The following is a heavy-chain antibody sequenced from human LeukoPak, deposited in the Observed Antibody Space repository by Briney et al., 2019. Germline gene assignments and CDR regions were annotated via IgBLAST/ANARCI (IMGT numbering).Heavy chain of an antibody. J-gene: IGHJ4*02. CDR3: AREARGTPHSYCYIFDY. CDR1: GGSISSYY. Sequence: SETLSLTCTVSGGSISSYYWSWIRQPAGKGLEWIGHIYTSGSTNYNPSLKSRVTISVDKSKNQFSLKLSSVTAADTAVYYCAREARGTPHSYCYIFDYWGQGTLVTVSS. V-gene: IGHV4-4*07. CDR2: IYTSGST. D-gene: IGHD5-18*01.